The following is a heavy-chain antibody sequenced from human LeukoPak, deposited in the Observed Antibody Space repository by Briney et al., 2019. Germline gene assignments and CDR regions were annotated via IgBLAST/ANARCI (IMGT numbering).Heavy chain of an antibody. D-gene: IGHD6-13*01. J-gene: IGHJ3*02. CDR3: ARMSIAAANDAFDI. Sequence: GSGPTLVNPTQTLTLTCTFSGFSLSTSGMCVSWIRQPPGKALEWLARIDWDDDKCYSTSLKTRLTISKDTSKNQVVLTMTNMDPVDTATYYCARMSIAAANDAFDIWGQGTMVTVSS. V-gene: IGHV2-70*11. CDR2: IDWDDDK. CDR1: GFSLSTSGMC.